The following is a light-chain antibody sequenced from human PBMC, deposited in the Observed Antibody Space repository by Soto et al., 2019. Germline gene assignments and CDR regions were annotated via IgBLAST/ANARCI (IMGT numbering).Light chain of an antibody. CDR2: GDN. J-gene: IGLJ1*01. CDR3: QSYDISLHNYV. V-gene: IGLV1-40*01. Sequence: QSVLTQPPSVSGAPGQRVSISCTGSTSNIGAPYDVHWYQHLPGTAPKLLIYGDNNRPSGVPDRCSGSNSGTSASRAITRLQAEDEADYYCQSYDISLHNYVFGTGTKLTVL. CDR1: TSNIGAPYD.